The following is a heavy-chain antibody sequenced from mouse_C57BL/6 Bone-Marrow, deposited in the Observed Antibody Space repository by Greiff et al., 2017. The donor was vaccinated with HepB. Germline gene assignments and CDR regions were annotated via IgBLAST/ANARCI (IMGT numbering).Heavy chain of an antibody. CDR2: ISYDGSN. J-gene: IGHJ3*01. CDR3: ARDRITTEFAY. Sequence: EVQLVESGPGLVKPSQSLSLTCSVTGYSITSGYYWNWIRQFPGNKLEWMGYISYDGSNNYNPSLKNRISITRDTSKNQFFLKLNSVTTEDTATYYCARDRITTEFAYWGQGTLVTVSA. D-gene: IGHD1-1*01. CDR1: GYSITSGYY. V-gene: IGHV3-6*01.